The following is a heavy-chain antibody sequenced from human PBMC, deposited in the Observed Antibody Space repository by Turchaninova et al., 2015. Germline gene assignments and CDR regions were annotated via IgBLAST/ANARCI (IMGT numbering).Heavy chain of an antibody. Sequence: QVQLVQSGTEVKKPGASVKVSCKASGHIFPSNDFSWVRQAPGQGLEWLGWISDNGVTNSAQKRRVRFTRTTDPAPNTSYMDRRGRRSDDPAVYYCATDRAGRGYFDYWGQGTLVTVSS. CDR3: ATDRAGRGYFDY. V-gene: IGHV1-18*01. D-gene: IGHD3-10*01. CDR2: ISDNGVT. CDR1: GHIFPSND. J-gene: IGHJ4*02.